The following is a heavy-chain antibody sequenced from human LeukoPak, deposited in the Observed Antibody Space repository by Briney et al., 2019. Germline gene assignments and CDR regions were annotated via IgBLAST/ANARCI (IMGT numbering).Heavy chain of an antibody. V-gene: IGHV4-38-2*02. CDR3: ARIYGDYGTDYYYMDV. D-gene: IGHD4-17*01. CDR2: IYHSGST. J-gene: IGHJ6*03. Sequence: SETLSLTCTVSGYSISSGYYWGWIRQPPVKGLEWIGSIYHSGSTYYNPSLKSRVTISVDTSKNQFSLKLSSVTAADTAVYYCARIYGDYGTDYYYMDVWGKGTTVTVSS. CDR1: GYSISSGYY.